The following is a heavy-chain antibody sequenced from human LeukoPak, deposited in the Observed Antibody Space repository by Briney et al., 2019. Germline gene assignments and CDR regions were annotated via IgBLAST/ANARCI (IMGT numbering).Heavy chain of an antibody. V-gene: IGHV4-59*01. CDR1: GGSISTFS. J-gene: IGHJ5*02. Sequence: PSETLSLTCTVSGGSISTFSWNWIRQPPGQGLEWIGYVNSNGGTHNNSSLKSRVTVSLDMSKNQFSLKLSSATAADTAVYYCARDAGGTWFDPWGQGILVTVSS. CDR3: ARDAGGTWFDP. CDR2: VNSNGGT.